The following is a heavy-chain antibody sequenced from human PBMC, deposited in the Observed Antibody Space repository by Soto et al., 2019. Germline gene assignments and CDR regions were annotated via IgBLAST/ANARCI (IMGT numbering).Heavy chain of an antibody. D-gene: IGHD5-12*01. CDR3: ASQTYSGYDYYFGY. CDR2: IIPIFGTA. V-gene: IGHV1-69*13. J-gene: IGHJ4*02. Sequence: SVKVSCKASGGTFSSYAISWVRQAPGQGLEWMGGIIPIFGTANYAQKFQGRVTITADESTSTAYMELSSLRSEDTAVYYCASQTYSGYDYYFGYWGQGTLVTVSS. CDR1: GGTFSSYA.